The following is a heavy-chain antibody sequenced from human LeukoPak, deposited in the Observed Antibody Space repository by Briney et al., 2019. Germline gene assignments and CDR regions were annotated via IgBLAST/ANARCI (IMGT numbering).Heavy chain of an antibody. J-gene: IGHJ4*02. CDR1: GFTLSSYG. CDR2: ISYDGSNK. CDR3: AKGGPVVVAATLFY. V-gene: IGHV3-30*18. Sequence: GRSLRLSCAASGFTLSSYGMHWVRQAPGKGLEWVAVISYDGSNKYYADSVKGRFTISRDNSKNTLYLQMNSLRAEDTAVYYCAKGGPVVVAATLFYWGQGTLVTVSS. D-gene: IGHD2-15*01.